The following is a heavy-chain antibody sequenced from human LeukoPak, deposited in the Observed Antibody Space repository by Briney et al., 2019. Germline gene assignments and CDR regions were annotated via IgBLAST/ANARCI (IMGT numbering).Heavy chain of an antibody. CDR1: GGSISSYY. CDR2: IYYSGST. V-gene: IGHV4-59*01. Sequence: PSETLSLTCTVSGGSISSYYWSWIRQPPGKGLEWIGYIYYSGSTNYNPSLKSRVTISVDTSKNQFSLKLSSVTAADTAVYYCARDNNGMDVWGQGTTVTVPS. CDR3: ARDNNGMDV. J-gene: IGHJ6*02.